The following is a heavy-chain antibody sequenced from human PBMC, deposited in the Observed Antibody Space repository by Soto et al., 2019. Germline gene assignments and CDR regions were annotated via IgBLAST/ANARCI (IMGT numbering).Heavy chain of an antibody. J-gene: IGHJ6*02. Sequence: QVQLVQSGAAVKKPGASVKVSCKASGGTFSSYAISWVRQAPGQGLEWMGGIIPIFGTANYAQKFQGRVTITADKSTSTDYMELTSLRSEDSAVYYCARVEAEPYYYGMDFWGQGTTVTVS. CDR1: GGTFSSYA. CDR2: IIPIFGTA. CDR3: ARVEAEPYYYGMDF. V-gene: IGHV1-69*06.